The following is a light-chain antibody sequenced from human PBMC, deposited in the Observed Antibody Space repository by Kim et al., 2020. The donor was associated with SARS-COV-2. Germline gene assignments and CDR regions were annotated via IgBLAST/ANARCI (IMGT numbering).Light chain of an antibody. CDR1: QGISTN. J-gene: IGKJ1*01. V-gene: IGKV1-27*01. CDR2: DAS. Sequence: ASGGDRVPIPGRTSQGISTNVAWYQQQPGNVPTLLIYDASALPSGVPSRFSGSGSGTDFTLTISSLQPEDVATYYCQKYNGAPWTFGQGTKVDIK. CDR3: QKYNGAPWT.